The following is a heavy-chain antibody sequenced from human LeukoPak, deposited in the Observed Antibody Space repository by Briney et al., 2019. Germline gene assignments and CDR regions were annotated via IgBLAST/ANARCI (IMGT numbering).Heavy chain of an antibody. J-gene: IGHJ4*02. CDR3: ARVVPGTGFFY. CDR1: GFTFSSYS. Sequence: GGSLRLSCAASGFTFSSYSMNWVRQAPGKGLEWVSSISSTSSHIYYADLVKGRFTISRDNAKNSLYLQMNSLRAEDTAVYYCARVVPGTGFFYWGQGTLVTVSS. CDR2: ISSTSSHI. D-gene: IGHD2-8*02. V-gene: IGHV3-21*01.